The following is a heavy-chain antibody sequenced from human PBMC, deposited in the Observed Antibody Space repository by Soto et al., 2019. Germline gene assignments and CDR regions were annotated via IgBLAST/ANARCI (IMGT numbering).Heavy chain of an antibody. CDR2: IGKGGDT. V-gene: IGHV3-13*01. J-gene: IGHJ6*02. Sequence: EVQLVQSGGDLVQPGGSLRLSCAASGFTFRTYDVQWVRQVSGKGLEWVSSIGKGGDTYYADSVNGRFTISRDDAKNSLFLQMSSLRAGDTAVYYCVRDPSGHGMDVWGQGTTVTVSS. D-gene: IGHD3-10*01. CDR3: VRDPSGHGMDV. CDR1: GFTFRTYD.